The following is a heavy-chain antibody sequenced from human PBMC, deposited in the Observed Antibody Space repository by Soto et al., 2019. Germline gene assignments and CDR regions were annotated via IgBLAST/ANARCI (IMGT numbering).Heavy chain of an antibody. J-gene: IGHJ5*02. D-gene: IGHD7-27*01. V-gene: IGHV4-61*08. Sequence: SETLSLTCSVSGGSVTTGVYYWSWIRQPPGKGLEWIGYIYNVGSRNYNPSLESRVTISVDTSKNQFSLKLNSVTAADTAVYYCGRADWGLPFAPWGRGTLVTVSS. CDR3: GRADWGLPFAP. CDR2: IYNVGSR. CDR1: GGSVTTGVYY.